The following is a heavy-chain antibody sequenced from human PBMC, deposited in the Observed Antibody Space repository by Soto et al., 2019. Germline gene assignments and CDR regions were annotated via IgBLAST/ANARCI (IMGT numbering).Heavy chain of an antibody. CDR1: GGSVSTYY. D-gene: IGHD3-22*01. V-gene: IGHV4-59*02. CDR3: TSAPFGTYDSSGYYDC. J-gene: IGHJ4*02. Sequence: QVQLQESGPGLVKPSETLSLTCTVSGGSVSTYYWTWIRQPPGKGLEWIGSIHYTGSTNYSPSLKRRVTITVDMSNNQFSLSLSSVTAADTAVYFCTSAPFGTYDSSGYYDCWGQGTLGSVSS. CDR2: IHYTGST.